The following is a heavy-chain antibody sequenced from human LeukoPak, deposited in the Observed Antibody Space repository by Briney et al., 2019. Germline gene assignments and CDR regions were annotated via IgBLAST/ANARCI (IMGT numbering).Heavy chain of an antibody. CDR3: ARYCSSTSCSDLSDY. J-gene: IGHJ4*02. CDR2: IYYSGGT. CDR1: GGSISSSSYY. Sequence: SETLSLTCTVSGGSISSSSYYWGWIRQPPGKGLEWIGSIYYSGGTYYNPSLKSRVTISVDTFKNQFSLKLSSVTAADTAVYYCARYCSSTSCSDLSDYWGQGTLVTVSS. D-gene: IGHD2-2*01. V-gene: IGHV4-39*01.